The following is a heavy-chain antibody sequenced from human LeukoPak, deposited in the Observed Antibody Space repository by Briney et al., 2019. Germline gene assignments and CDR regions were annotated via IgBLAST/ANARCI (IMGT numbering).Heavy chain of an antibody. CDR2: IRSKVNSYST. D-gene: IGHD3-10*01. J-gene: IGHJ3*02. CDR1: GFSFSASA. V-gene: IGHV3-73*01. CDR3: TRPGYGSGSLFRRPKDAFDI. Sequence: GGSLRLSCAGSGFSFSASAMHWVRQASGKGLEWIGRIRSKVNSYSTAYAASVKGRFTIFRDDSKSTAYLQMNSLKIEDTAVYYCTRPGYGSGSLFRRPKDAFDIWGQGTMVTVSS.